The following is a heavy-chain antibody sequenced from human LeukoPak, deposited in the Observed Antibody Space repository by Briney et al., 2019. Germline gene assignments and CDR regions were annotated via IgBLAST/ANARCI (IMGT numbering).Heavy chain of an antibody. V-gene: IGHV4-4*07. Sequence: PSETLSLTCTVSGGSISIYYWSWIRQPAGKGLEWIGRIYTSGSTNYNPSLKSRVTMSVDTSKNQFSLKLSSVTAADTAVYYCAKNRSRITIFPNRGGRPTNFDYWGRGTLVTVSS. CDR1: GGSISIYY. D-gene: IGHD3-9*01. J-gene: IGHJ4*02. CDR3: AKNRSRITIFPNRGGRPTNFDY. CDR2: IYTSGST.